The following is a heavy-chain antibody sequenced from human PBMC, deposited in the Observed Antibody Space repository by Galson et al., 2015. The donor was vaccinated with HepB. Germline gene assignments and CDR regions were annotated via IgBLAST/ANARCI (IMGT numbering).Heavy chain of an antibody. CDR1: GYTFTSYD. CDR3: ARLQSSSGLNYSYGMDV. V-gene: IGHV1-8*01. CDR2: MNPNSGHT. J-gene: IGHJ6*02. D-gene: IGHD6-13*01. Sequence: SVKVSCKASGYTFTSYDINWVRQATGQGLEWMAWMNPNSGHTAYAQKFQGRVTMTRDTSISTAYMELSSLRTEDTAVYYCARLQSSSGLNYSYGMDVWRQGTTVTVSS.